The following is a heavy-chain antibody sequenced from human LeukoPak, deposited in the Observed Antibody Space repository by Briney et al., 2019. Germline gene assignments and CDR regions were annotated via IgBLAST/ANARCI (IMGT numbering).Heavy chain of an antibody. CDR1: GFTFSSYS. D-gene: IGHD1-26*01. Sequence: GGSLRLSCAASGFTFSSYSMNWVRQAPRKGLEWVSYISSSSSTIYYADSVKGRFTISRDNAKNSLYLQMNSLRAEDTAVYYCARGFSGSYFGYWGQGTLVTVSS. J-gene: IGHJ4*02. CDR2: ISSSSSTI. V-gene: IGHV3-48*01. CDR3: ARGFSGSYFGY.